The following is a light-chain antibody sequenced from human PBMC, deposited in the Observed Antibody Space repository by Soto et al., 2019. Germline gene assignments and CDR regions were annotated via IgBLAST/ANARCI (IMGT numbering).Light chain of an antibody. V-gene: IGLV2-11*01. J-gene: IGLJ1*01. CDR2: DVT. Sequence: QSALTQPRSVSGSPGQSVTISCTGTSGDVGGSNHVSWYQHHPGQAPKSLIYDVTKRPSGVPDRFSGSKSGNTASLTISGLQAEDEADYYCCSDAGTYTFVFGTGTKVTVL. CDR3: CSDAGTYTFV. CDR1: SGDVGGSNH.